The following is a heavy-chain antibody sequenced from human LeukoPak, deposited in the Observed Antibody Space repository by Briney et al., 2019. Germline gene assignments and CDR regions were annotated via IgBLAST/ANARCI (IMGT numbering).Heavy chain of an antibody. D-gene: IGHD1-14*01. CDR2: ISSSSSYI. CDR3: ARAAAREGITGTTYSY. J-gene: IGHJ4*02. V-gene: IGHV3-21*01. Sequence: GGSLRLSCAASGFTFSSYSMNWVRQAPGKGLEWVSSISSSSSYIYYADSVKGRFTISRDNAKNSLYLQMNSLRAEDTAVYYCARAAAREGITGTTYSYWGQGTLVTVSS. CDR1: GFTFSSYS.